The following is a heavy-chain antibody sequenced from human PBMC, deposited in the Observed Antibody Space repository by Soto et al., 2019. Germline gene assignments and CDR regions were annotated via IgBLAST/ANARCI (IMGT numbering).Heavy chain of an antibody. CDR1: GFTFSSYG. V-gene: IGHV3-30*18. D-gene: IGHD3-10*01. CDR2: ISYDGSNK. CDR3: AKDVGGGHYYYYGMDV. Sequence: QVQLVESGGGVVQPGRSLRLSCAASGFTFSSYGMHWVRQAPGKGLEWVAVISYDGSNKYYADSVKGRFTISRDNSKNTLYLLMNSLRAEDTAVYYCAKDVGGGHYYYYGMDVWGQGTTVTVSS. J-gene: IGHJ6*02.